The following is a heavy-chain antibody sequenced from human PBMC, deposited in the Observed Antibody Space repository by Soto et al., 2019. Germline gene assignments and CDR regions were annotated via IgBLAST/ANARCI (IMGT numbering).Heavy chain of an antibody. CDR1: GDTFTSYY. Sequence: GASVKVSCKAPGDTFTSYYLNWVRQAPGQGPEWMGVINPHGGSTKYAQKFQGRITMTRDTSRSTVYMELSSLRSDDTAIYYCARSSGGNFGIIIEGSNWFDPWGQGTLVTVSS. D-gene: IGHD3-3*01. CDR3: ARSSGGNFGIIIEGSNWFDP. J-gene: IGHJ5*02. CDR2: INPHGGST. V-gene: IGHV1-46*01.